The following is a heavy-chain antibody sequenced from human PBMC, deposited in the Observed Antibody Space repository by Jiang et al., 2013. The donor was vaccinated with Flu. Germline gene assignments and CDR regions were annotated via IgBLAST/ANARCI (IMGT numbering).Heavy chain of an antibody. CDR3: ARGGGSLDY. V-gene: IGHV6-1*01. Sequence: SVSSNTAGWNWIRRSPSRGLEWLGRTYYRSKWYTDYALSVKSRATINPDTSKNQFSLQLNSVTPEDTAVYYCARGGGSLDYWGQGTLVTVSS. CDR1: SVSSNTAG. D-gene: IGHD1-26*01. J-gene: IGHJ4*01. CDR2: TYYRSKWYT.